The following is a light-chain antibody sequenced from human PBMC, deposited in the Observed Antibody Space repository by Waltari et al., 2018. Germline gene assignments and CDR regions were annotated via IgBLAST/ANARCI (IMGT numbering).Light chain of an antibody. V-gene: IGLV2-23*01. Sequence: QSALTQPASVSGSPGQSITISCTGTSSDVGSNNLVSWYQQHPGKTPKLVIYEGSKRPSGFSNRFSGSKSGNTASLTISGLQAEDEADYYCCSYAGSSTYVFGTGTKVTVL. CDR3: CSYAGSSTYV. J-gene: IGLJ1*01. CDR1: SSDVGSNNL. CDR2: EGS.